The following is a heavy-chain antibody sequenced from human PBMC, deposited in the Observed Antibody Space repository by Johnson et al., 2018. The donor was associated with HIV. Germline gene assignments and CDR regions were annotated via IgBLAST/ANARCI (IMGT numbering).Heavy chain of an antibody. V-gene: IGHV3-66*01. Sequence: MQLVESGGGLVQPGGSLRLSCAASGFTVSSNYMSWVRQPPGKGLGWVSVIYSGGSTYYADSVKGRFTISRDNSKNTLYLQMNSLRAEDTAVYYCARDGVRDGVRIHAFDIWGQGTMVTVSS. CDR3: ARDGVRDGVRIHAFDI. D-gene: IGHD2/OR15-2a*01. CDR1: GFTVSSNY. CDR2: IYSGGST. J-gene: IGHJ3*02.